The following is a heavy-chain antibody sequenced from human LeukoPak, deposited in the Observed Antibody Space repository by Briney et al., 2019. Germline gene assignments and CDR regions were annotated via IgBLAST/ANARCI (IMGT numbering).Heavy chain of an antibody. CDR2: IYYSGST. Sequence: SETLSLTCTVSGGSISSSSYYWGWIRQPPGKGLEWIGSIYYSGSTYYNPSLKSRVTISVDTSKNQFSLKLSSVTAADTAVYYCARVTMIVGRRRLYYFDYWGQGTLVTVSS. V-gene: IGHV4-39*01. CDR1: GGSISSSSYY. CDR3: ARVTMIVGRRRLYYFDY. D-gene: IGHD3-22*01. J-gene: IGHJ4*02.